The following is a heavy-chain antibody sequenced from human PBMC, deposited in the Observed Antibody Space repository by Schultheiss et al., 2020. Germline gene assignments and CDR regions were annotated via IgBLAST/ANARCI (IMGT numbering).Heavy chain of an antibody. CDR1: GYTFTSYA. J-gene: IGHJ3*02. Sequence: ASVKVSCKASGYTFTSYAMHCVRQAPGQRLEWMGWINAGNGNTKYSQKFQGRVTITRDTSASTAYMELSSLRSEDTAVYYCASRRYYDSSGYRLAGVFDIWGKGTMVTVSS. V-gene: IGHV1-3*01. CDR2: INAGNGNT. D-gene: IGHD3-22*01. CDR3: ASRRYYDSSGYRLAGVFDI.